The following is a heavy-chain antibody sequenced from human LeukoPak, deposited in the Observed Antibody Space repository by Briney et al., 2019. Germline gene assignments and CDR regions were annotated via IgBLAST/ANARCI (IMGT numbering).Heavy chain of an antibody. Sequence: TGGSLRLSCAASGFTFSSYSMNWVRQAPGKGLEWVSYISSSSSTIYYADSVKGRFTISRDNAKNSLYLQMNSLRDEDTAVYYCARDGPDIGSWTPSAFDYWGQGTLVTVSS. D-gene: IGHD6-13*01. J-gene: IGHJ4*02. CDR3: ARDGPDIGSWTPSAFDY. V-gene: IGHV3-48*02. CDR2: ISSSSSTI. CDR1: GFTFSSYS.